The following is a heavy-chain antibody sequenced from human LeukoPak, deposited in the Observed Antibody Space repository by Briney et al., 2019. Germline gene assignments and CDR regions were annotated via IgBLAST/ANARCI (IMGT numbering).Heavy chain of an antibody. Sequence: PGGSLRLSCAASGFTFSSYAMSWVRQAPGKGLEWVPAISGSGGSTYYADSVKGRFTISRDNSKNTLSLQMNSLRAEDTAVYYCAKDPGVVPAHYFDYWGQGTLVTVSS. CDR1: GFTFSSYA. D-gene: IGHD2-2*01. J-gene: IGHJ4*02. CDR3: AKDPGVVPAHYFDY. CDR2: ISGSGGST. V-gene: IGHV3-23*01.